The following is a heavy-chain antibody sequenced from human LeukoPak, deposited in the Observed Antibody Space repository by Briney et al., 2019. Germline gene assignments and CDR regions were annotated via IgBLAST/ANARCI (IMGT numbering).Heavy chain of an antibody. D-gene: IGHD2-2*01. CDR2: IYSGRST. J-gene: IGHJ3*02. CDR1: GFTVSSNY. Sequence: PGGALRLSCAASGFTVSSNYMSWVRQAPGEGLGRVSVIYSGRSTYYADSVKGRFTISRDNSKNTLYLQMNSLTAEDTAVYYCARVGVVPAAIPDGFDIWGQGTMVTVSS. V-gene: IGHV3-53*01. CDR3: ARVGVVPAAIPDGFDI.